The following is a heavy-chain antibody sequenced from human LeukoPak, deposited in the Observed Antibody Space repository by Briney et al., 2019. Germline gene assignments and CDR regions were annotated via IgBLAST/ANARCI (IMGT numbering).Heavy chain of an antibody. CDR1: GFTFSDYY. CDR3: ARIDILTGYSLGY. D-gene: IGHD3-9*01. J-gene: IGHJ4*02. Sequence: GGSLRLSCAASGFTFSDYYMSWVRQAPGKGREWVSYISSSSSYTNYADSVKGRFTISRDNAKNSLYLQMNSLRAEDTAVYYCARIDILTGYSLGYWGQGPVVTVPS. CDR2: ISSSSSYT. V-gene: IGHV3-11*06.